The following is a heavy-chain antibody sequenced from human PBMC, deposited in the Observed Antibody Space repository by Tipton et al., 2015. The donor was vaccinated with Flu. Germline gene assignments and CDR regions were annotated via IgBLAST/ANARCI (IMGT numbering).Heavy chain of an antibody. CDR3: ARACGGGSCYSFGLDGLYMDV. CDR2: IYYSGST. Sequence: TLSLTCTVSGGSISSGGYYWSWIRQHPGKGLEWIGYIYYSGSTYYNPSLKSRVTISVDTSKNQFSLKLSSVTAADTAVYYCARACGGGSCYSFGLDGLYMDVWGQGTTVTVSS. D-gene: IGHD2-15*01. J-gene: IGHJ6*02. V-gene: IGHV4-31*03. CDR1: GGSISSGGYY.